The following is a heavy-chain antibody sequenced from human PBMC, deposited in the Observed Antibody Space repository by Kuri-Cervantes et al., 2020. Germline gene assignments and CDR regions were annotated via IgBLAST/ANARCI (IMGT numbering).Heavy chain of an antibody. Sequence: GGSLRLSCAASGFTFSSYAMSWVRQAPGKGLEWVSAISGSGGSTYYADSVKGRFTISRDNSKNTLHLQMNSLRVGDTAVYYCANAICSGGNCFPRYGVDVWGQGTTVTVSS. CDR1: GFTFSSYA. V-gene: IGHV3-23*01. D-gene: IGHD2-15*01. J-gene: IGHJ6*02. CDR3: ANAICSGGNCFPRYGVDV. CDR2: ISGSGGST.